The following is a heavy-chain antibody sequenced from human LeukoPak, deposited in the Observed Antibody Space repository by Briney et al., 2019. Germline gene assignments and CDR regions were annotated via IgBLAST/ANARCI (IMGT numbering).Heavy chain of an antibody. J-gene: IGHJ6*04. CDR2: ISSSGSTI. D-gene: IGHD3-10*02. CDR1: GFTFSSYG. V-gene: IGHV3-48*04. CDR3: AELGITMIGGV. Sequence: GRSLRLSCAASGFTFSSYGMHWVRQAPGKGLEWVSYISSSGSTIYYADSVKGRFTISRDNAKNSLYLQMNSLRAEDTAVYYCAELGITMIGGVWGKGTTVTISS.